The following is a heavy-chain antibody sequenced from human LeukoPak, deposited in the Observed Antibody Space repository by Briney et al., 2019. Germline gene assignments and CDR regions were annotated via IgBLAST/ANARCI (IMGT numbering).Heavy chain of an antibody. CDR2: IRSKAKSYET. CDR1: GFPFSDSH. D-gene: IGHD2-21*01. J-gene: IGHJ4*02. Sequence: GGSLRLSCAASGFPFSDSHMHWLRQASGKGLEWVGHIRSKAKSYETAYAASVTGRFTISRDDSKNTAYLQMDSLKTEDTAIYYCSRQVISVHDHWGQGILVTVSS. V-gene: IGHV3-73*01. CDR3: SRQVISVHDH.